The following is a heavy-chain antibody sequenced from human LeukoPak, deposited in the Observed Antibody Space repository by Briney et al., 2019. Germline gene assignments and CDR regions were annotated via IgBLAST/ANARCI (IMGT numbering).Heavy chain of an antibody. CDR1: GGSISSYY. CDR2: IYYSGST. J-gene: IGHJ3*02. D-gene: IGHD3-22*01. V-gene: IGHV4-59*01. Sequence: PSETLSLTCTVSGGSISSYYWSWIRQPPGKGLEWIGYIYYSGSTNYNPSLKSRVTISVDTSKYQFSLKLSSVTAADTAVYYCARDATARQYYYDGSGFDAFDIWGQGTMVTVSS. CDR3: ARDATARQYYYDGSGFDAFDI.